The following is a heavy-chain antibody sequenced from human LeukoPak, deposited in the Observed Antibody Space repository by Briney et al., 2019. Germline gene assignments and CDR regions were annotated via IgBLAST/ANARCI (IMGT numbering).Heavy chain of an antibody. J-gene: IGHJ4*02. CDR3: ARHTDTYYYDSSGYGLDY. V-gene: IGHV4-59*08. CDR2: IYYSGST. Sequence: PSETLSLTCTVSGGSISSYYWSWIRQPPGKGLEWIGYIYYSGSTNYNPSLKSRVTISVDTSKNQFSLKLSSVTAADTAVYYCARHTDTYYYDSSGYGLDYWGQGTLVTVSS. D-gene: IGHD3-22*01. CDR1: GGSISSYY.